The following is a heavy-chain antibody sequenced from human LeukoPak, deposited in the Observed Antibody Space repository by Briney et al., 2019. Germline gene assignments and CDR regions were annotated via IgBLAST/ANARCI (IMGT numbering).Heavy chain of an antibody. CDR3: ARDISRYDSD. V-gene: IGHV3-30*03. J-gene: IGHJ4*02. D-gene: IGHD5-12*01. CDR1: GFSFRSHG. CDR2: ISFDGTNE. Sequence: QAGGSLRLSCAASGFSFRSHGMHWVRQAPGKGLEWMTLISFDGTNEDYADSVKGRFTISRDNAKNSLYLQMNSLRAEDTAVYYCARDISRYDSDWGQGTLVTVSS.